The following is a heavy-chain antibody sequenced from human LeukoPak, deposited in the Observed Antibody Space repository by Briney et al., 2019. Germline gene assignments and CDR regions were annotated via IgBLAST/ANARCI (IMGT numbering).Heavy chain of an antibody. Sequence: AGGSLRLSCAASGFTFSNYWMTWVRQAPGKGLEWVANINKDGSEKNYVDSVKGRFTISRDNAKNSLYLQINSLRADDTAVCYCARYQVAIDYWGQGTLVTVSA. D-gene: IGHD2-2*01. CDR1: GFTFSNYW. V-gene: IGHV3-7*03. CDR3: ARYQVAIDY. J-gene: IGHJ4*02. CDR2: INKDGSEK.